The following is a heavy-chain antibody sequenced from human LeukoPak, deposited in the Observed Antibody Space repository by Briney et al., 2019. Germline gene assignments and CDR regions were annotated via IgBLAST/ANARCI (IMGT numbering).Heavy chain of an antibody. D-gene: IGHD3-22*01. CDR3: ARDNYDSSGYYFRRLDY. V-gene: IGHV1-2*06. CDR1: GYTFTGYY. Sequence: ASVKVSCKASGYTFTGYYMHWVRQAPGQGLEWMGRINPNSGGTNYAQKFQGRVTMTRDTSISTAYMELSRLRSGDTAVYYCARDNYDSSGYYFRRLDYWGQGTLVTVSS. CDR2: INPNSGGT. J-gene: IGHJ4*02.